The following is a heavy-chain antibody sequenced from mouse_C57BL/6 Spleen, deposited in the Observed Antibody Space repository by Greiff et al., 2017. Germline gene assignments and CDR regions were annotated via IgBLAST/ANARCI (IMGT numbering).Heavy chain of an antibody. Sequence: VQLQQSGPGLVQPSQCLSITCTASGFSLTSYGVHWVRQSPGKGLEWLGVIWSGGSTDYNTAFKSKLSITKDNSTSQVFIKMNSLQADDTAIYYCAKNGGNSVFDYWGTGTTLTVSS. J-gene: IGHJ2*01. CDR1: GFSLTSYG. CDR2: IWSGGST. D-gene: IGHD2-1*01. V-gene: IGHV2-5*01. CDR3: AKNGGNSVFDY.